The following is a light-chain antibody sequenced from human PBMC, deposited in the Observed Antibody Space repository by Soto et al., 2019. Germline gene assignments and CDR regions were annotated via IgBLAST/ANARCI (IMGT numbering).Light chain of an antibody. V-gene: IGKV1-5*03. CDR1: QGISVW. CDR2: QAS. CDR3: QQYNSPPCT. J-gene: IGKJ1*01. Sequence: DIQLTQSPSSLSASVGDTVTITCRASQGISVWVAWYQQKPGKAPKLLIYQASLLESGVPSRFSGSGSGTEFTLTISSLQPDDLATYYCQQYNSPPCTFGKGTKVDIK.